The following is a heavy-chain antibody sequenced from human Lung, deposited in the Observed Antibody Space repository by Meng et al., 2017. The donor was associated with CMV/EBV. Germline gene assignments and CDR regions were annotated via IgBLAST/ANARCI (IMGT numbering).Heavy chain of an antibody. V-gene: IGHV4-61*03. J-gene: IGHJ6*02. CDR3: ARGGPQVYHGMDV. CDR1: GGSVNSGSYY. Sequence: SETLSLXXTVSGGSVNSGSYYWNWIRQPPGKGLEWMGSVYFSGVTNYRRTLKSRVTVSMDTSKNHFSLKMSYMTAADTAVYYCARGGPQVYHGMDVWGQGTXVTVSS. CDR2: VYFSGVT.